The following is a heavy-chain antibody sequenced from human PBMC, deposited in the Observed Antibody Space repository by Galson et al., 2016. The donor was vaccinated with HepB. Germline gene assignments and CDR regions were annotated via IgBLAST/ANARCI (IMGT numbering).Heavy chain of an antibody. Sequence: SLRISCAASGFTFSSYGMHWVRQAPGKGLEWVAFISYDGSNKKYADSVKGRFTISRDNSKKTLYLQMNSLNAEDTAVYYCAKDGRIYCSSASCHDHFPYWGQGTLVTVSS. CDR3: AKDGRIYCSSASCHDHFPY. J-gene: IGHJ4*02. D-gene: IGHD2-2*01. CDR1: GFTFSSYG. CDR2: ISYDGSNK. V-gene: IGHV3-30*18.